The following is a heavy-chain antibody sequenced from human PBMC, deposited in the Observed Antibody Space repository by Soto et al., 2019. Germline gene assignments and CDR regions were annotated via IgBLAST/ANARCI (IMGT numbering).Heavy chain of an antibody. CDR1: GFTFSSYA. CDR2: ISYDGSNK. D-gene: IGHD1-1*01. V-gene: IGHV3-30-3*01. J-gene: IGHJ6*02. Sequence: GGSLRLSCAASGFTFSSYAMHWVRQAPGKGLEWVAVISYDGSNKYYADSVKGRFTISRDNSKNTLYLQMNSLRAEDTAVYYCARDGTTGTLYYYGMDVWGQGTTVTSP. CDR3: ARDGTTGTLYYYGMDV.